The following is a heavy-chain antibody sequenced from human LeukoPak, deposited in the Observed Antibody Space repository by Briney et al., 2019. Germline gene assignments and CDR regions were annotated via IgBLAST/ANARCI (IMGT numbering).Heavy chain of an antibody. V-gene: IGHV1-46*01. CDR1: GYTFTSYY. J-gene: IGHJ6*03. D-gene: IGHD6-13*01. CDR2: INPSGGST. Sequence: GASLKDSCKASGYTFTSYYMHWVRQAPGQGLEWMGIINPSGGSTSYAQKFQGRVTMTRDMSTSIVYMELSSLRSEDTAVYYCARATAFSSSWYPVVFLRIKHYYYYMDVWGKGTTVTVSS. CDR3: ARATAFSSSWYPVVFLRIKHYYYYMDV.